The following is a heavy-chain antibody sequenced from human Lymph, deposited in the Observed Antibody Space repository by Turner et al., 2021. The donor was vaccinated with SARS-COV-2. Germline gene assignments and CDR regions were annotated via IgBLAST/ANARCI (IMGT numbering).Heavy chain of an antibody. V-gene: IGHV3-33*01. J-gene: IGHJ6*02. Sequence: QFQLVEPGGGVVQPGRSLRLSCAASGSPFSSYGMHWVRQAPGKGLEWVAVIWYDGSNKYYADSVKGRFTISRDNSKNTLYLQMNSLRAEDTAVYYCARVKGYNGYDLRYYYGMDVWGQGTTVTVSS. D-gene: IGHD5-12*01. CDR3: ARVKGYNGYDLRYYYGMDV. CDR2: IWYDGSNK. CDR1: GSPFSSYG.